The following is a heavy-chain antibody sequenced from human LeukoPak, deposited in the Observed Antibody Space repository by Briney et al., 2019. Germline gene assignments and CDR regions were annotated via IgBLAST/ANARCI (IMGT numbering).Heavy chain of an antibody. J-gene: IGHJ1*01. CDR3: ARHDPNFQL. Sequence: SETLSLTCSVSGGSISSSTYYWGWNPQPPGKVLEWIGSIYYSGSTYYNPSLKCRVTISVDTTTKQFSLKLMSVTATDAAVYYCARHDPNFQLGGQGKLVTVSA. V-gene: IGHV4-39*01. CDR2: IYYSGST. CDR1: GGSISSSTYY.